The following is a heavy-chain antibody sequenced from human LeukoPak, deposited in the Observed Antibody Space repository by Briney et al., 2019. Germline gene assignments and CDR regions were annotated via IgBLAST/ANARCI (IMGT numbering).Heavy chain of an antibody. CDR2: VYYSGST. CDR3: GRETTGFDY. CDR1: GGSISSYY. V-gene: IGHV4-59*12. Sequence: SETLSLTCTVSGGSISSYYWSWIRQPPGKGLEWIGCVYYSGSTNYNPSLKSRVTISVDMAKNQFSLRLSSVTAADTAIYYCGRETTGFDYWGQGTLVTVSS. D-gene: IGHD4-17*01. J-gene: IGHJ4*02.